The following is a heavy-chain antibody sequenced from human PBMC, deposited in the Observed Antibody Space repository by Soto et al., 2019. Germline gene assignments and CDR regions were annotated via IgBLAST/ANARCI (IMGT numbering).Heavy chain of an antibody. CDR1: GFTFGDYA. V-gene: IGHV3-49*03. Sequence: GGSLRLSCTASGFTFGDYAMSWFRQAPGKGLEWVGFIRSKAYGGTTEYAASVKGRFTISRDDSKSIAYLQMNSLKTEDTAVYYCTRDTIAGSTRKWLKYNWNYVIIWGQGTMVTVSS. D-gene: IGHD1-7*01. CDR3: TRDTIAGSTRKWLKYNWNYVII. CDR2: IRSKAYGGTT. J-gene: IGHJ3*02.